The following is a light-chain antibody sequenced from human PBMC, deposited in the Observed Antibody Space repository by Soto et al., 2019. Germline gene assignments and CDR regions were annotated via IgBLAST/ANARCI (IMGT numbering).Light chain of an antibody. Sequence: IVMTQSPATLSVSPGGRATVSCSSSQSVSSNLAWYQQKPGQAPRLLIYGASTRATGIPARFSGSGSGTEFTFTISSLQSEDFAVYYCQQYNNWPPWTFGQGSKVDI. J-gene: IGKJ1*01. V-gene: IGKV3-15*01. CDR3: QQYNNWPPWT. CDR1: QSVSSN. CDR2: GAS.